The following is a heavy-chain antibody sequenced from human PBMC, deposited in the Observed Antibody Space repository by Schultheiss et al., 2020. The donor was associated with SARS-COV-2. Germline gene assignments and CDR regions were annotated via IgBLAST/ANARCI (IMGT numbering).Heavy chain of an antibody. CDR1: GFTFSSHA. D-gene: IGHD2-2*01. J-gene: IGHJ6*04. CDR3: AKGIGPKVVPMDV. CDR2: ISGRSIST. V-gene: IGHV3-23*01. Sequence: GGSLRLSCAASGFTFSSHAMSWVRQAPGKGLEWVSAISGRSISTYYADSVKGRFAISRDNSKNTLYLQMSSLRAEDTAVYYCAKGIGPKVVPMDVWGKGTTVTVSS.